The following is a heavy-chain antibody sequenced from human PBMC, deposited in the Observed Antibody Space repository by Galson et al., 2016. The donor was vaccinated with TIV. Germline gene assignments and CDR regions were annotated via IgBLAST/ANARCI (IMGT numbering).Heavy chain of an antibody. Sequence: SLRLSCAASGFTFGDYAMSWVRQAPGKGLEWVGFIRNKAYGGTTECAASVKGRFTISRDDSKSIAYLQMNSLKTEDTAVYYCTRDKTRDIILIPAGMNDYWGQGTLVTVSS. D-gene: IGHD2-2*01. CDR2: IRNKAYGGTT. J-gene: IGHJ4*02. CDR1: GFTFGDYA. V-gene: IGHV3-49*04. CDR3: TRDKTRDIILIPAGMNDY.